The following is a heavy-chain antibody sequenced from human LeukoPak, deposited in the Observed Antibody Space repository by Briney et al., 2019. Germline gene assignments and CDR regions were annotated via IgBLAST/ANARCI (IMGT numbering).Heavy chain of an antibody. D-gene: IGHD3-16*01. V-gene: IGHV4-34*01. J-gene: IGHJ4*02. CDR1: GGSFSGYY. Sequence: SATLSLTCAVYGGSFSGYYWSWIRQPPGKGLEWIGEVNHSGSTNYNLSLKSRVTISVDTSKNQFSLKVTSVTAADTAVYYCARVRSPRWGFDYWGQGTLVTVSS. CDR2: VNHSGST. CDR3: ARVRSPRWGFDY.